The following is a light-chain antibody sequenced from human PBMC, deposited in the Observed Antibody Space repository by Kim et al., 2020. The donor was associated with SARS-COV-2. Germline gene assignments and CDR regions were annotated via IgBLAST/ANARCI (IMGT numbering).Light chain of an antibody. CDR1: QDISKY. CDR3: QQYDDLPLT. Sequence: DIQMTQSPSSLSASVGDRVTITCQASQDISKYLNWYQHKPHKAPKLLMYDTSNLETGVPSRFSGSGSGTHFSFTITSLQPEDIATYFCQQYDDLPLTFGGGTKVDIK. CDR2: DTS. V-gene: IGKV1-33*01. J-gene: IGKJ4*01.